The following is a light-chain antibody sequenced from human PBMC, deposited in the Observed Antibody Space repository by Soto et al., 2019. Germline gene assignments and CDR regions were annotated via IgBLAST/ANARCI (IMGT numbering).Light chain of an antibody. J-gene: IGKJ1*01. V-gene: IGKV1-9*01. Sequence: IQLTQSPSVLSASVGDTVTITCRASQALSNYLAWYQQKPGKAPKLLIYDASTLYSGFPSRFSGSGSGTEFTLTISSLQPDDFATYYCQQYSSYSPETFGQGTKV. CDR1: QALSNY. CDR3: QQYSSYSPET. CDR2: DAS.